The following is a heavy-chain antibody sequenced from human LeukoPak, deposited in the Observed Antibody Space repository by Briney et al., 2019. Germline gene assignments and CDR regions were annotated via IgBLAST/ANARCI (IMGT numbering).Heavy chain of an antibody. Sequence: GGSLRLSCAASGFTFSSYAMSWVRQAPGKGLEWVSAISGSGGSTYYADSVKGRFTISRDNSKNTLYLQMNSLRAEDTAVYYCASGSDIVVVVAVPDYWGQGTLVTVSS. J-gene: IGHJ4*02. CDR1: GFTFSSYA. D-gene: IGHD2-15*01. CDR3: ASGSDIVVVVAVPDY. V-gene: IGHV3-23*01. CDR2: ISGSGGST.